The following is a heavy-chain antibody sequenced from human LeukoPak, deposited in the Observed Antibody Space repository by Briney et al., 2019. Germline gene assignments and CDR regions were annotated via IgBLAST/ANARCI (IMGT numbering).Heavy chain of an antibody. CDR1: GGSISSYY. V-gene: IGHV4-59*01. Sequence: SETLSLTCTFSGGSISSYYWSWIREPPGKGLEWIGYIYYSGSTNYNPSLKSRVTISVDTSKNQFSLKLSSVTAADTAVYYCARDRDDPDAFDIWGQGTMVTVSS. CDR2: IYYSGST. J-gene: IGHJ3*02. CDR3: ARDRDDPDAFDI. D-gene: IGHD2-21*01.